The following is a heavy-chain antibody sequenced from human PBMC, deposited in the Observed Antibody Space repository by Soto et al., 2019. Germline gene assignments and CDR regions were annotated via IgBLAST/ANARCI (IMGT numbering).Heavy chain of an antibody. V-gene: IGHV3-64D*06. J-gene: IGHJ6*02. Sequence: GGSLRLSCAASGFTFSSYGMHWVRQAPGKGLEYVSAISSNGGSTYYADSVKDRFTISRDNSKNTLYLQMSSLRAEDTAVYYCVTQYSSSWYSSYYYYGMDVWGQGTTVTVSS. D-gene: IGHD6-13*01. CDR2: ISSNGGST. CDR3: VTQYSSSWYSSYYYYGMDV. CDR1: GFTFSSYG.